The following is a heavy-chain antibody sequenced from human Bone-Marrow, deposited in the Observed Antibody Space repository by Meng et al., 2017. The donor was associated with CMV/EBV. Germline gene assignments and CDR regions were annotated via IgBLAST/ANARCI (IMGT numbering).Heavy chain of an antibody. CDR1: GGSISSGDW. V-gene: IGHV4-4*02. D-gene: IGHD4-17*01. CDR3: ARNLYGDYFYFDY. Sequence: AVSGGSISSGDWWGWVRQPPGTGLEWIGEIYNSGTTNYTPSLKSRVTISIDTSKNQFSLKLNSVTAADTAVYYCARNLYGDYFYFDYWGQGTLVTVSS. J-gene: IGHJ4*02. CDR2: IYNSGTT.